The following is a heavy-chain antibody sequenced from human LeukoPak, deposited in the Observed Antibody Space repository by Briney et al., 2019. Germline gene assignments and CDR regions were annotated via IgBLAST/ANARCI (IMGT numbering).Heavy chain of an antibody. CDR3: ARVGTYGSGSYLSWLDY. V-gene: IGHV4-59*01. D-gene: IGHD3-10*01. Sequence: SETLSLTCTVSGGSISSYYWSWIRQPPGKGLEWIGYIYYGGSTNYNPSLKSRVTISVDTSKNQFSLKLSSVTAADTAVYYCARVGTYGSGSYLSWLDYWGQGTLVTVSS. CDR1: GGSISSYY. CDR2: IYYGGST. J-gene: IGHJ4*02.